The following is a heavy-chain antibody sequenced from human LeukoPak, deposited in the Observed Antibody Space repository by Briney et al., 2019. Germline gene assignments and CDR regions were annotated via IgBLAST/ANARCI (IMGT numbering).Heavy chain of an antibody. D-gene: IGHD3-16*01. V-gene: IGHV3-30*18. CDR3: AKGVGGVIAYYFDY. Sequence: GRSLRLSCAASGFTFSSYVMHWVRQAPGKGLQWVAVISADGSENYYADSAKGRFTISRDNSKNQVYLQMNRLRAEDTAVYYCAKGVGGVIAYYFDYWGQGTLVTVSS. CDR2: ISADGSEN. J-gene: IGHJ4*02. CDR1: GFTFSSYV.